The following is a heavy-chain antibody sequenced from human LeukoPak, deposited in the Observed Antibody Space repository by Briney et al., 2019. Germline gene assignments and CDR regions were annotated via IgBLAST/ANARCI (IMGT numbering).Heavy chain of an antibody. Sequence: SETLSLTCAVYGGSFSGYYWSWIRQPPGKGLEWIGEINHSGSTNYNPSLKSRVAISVDTSKNQFSLKLSSVTAADTAVYFCAISTYYYDSSGIFWGQGTLVTVSS. V-gene: IGHV4-34*01. CDR3: AISTYYYDSSGIF. D-gene: IGHD3-22*01. CDR1: GGSFSGYY. CDR2: INHSGST. J-gene: IGHJ4*02.